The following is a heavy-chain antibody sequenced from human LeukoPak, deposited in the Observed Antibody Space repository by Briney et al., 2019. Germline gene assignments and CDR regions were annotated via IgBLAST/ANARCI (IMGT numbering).Heavy chain of an antibody. CDR2: ISGSGGST. CDR1: GFTFSSYA. Sequence: PGGSLGLSCAASGFTFSSYAMSWVRQAPGKGLEWVSAISGSGGSTYYADSVRGRFTISRDNSKNTLYLQMNSLRAEDTAVYYCAKDVAAVNLGYFDYWGQGTLVTVSS. D-gene: IGHD6-13*01. V-gene: IGHV3-23*01. CDR3: AKDVAAVNLGYFDY. J-gene: IGHJ4*02.